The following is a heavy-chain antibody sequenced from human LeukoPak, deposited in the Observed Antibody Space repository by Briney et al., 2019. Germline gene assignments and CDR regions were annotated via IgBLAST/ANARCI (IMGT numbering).Heavy chain of an antibody. CDR1: GFTFSSYA. CDR2: ISGSGGST. J-gene: IGHJ4*02. Sequence: PGGSLRLSCAASGFTFSSYAMTWVRQAPGKGLEWVSVISGSGGSTYYADSVKGRFTISRDNSKNTVYRQMNSLRVEDTAVYYCVKRQCSGGSCYFIDYWGQGTLVTVSS. V-gene: IGHV3-23*01. CDR3: VKRQCSGGSCYFIDY. D-gene: IGHD2-15*01.